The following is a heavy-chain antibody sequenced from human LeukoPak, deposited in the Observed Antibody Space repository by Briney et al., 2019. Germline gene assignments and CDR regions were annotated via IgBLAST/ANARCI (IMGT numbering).Heavy chain of an antibody. CDR2: IFYSGST. CDR3: AKSNGYGLIDI. CDR1: GFTFGIYN. D-gene: IGHD3-10*01. V-gene: IGHV4-59*12. J-gene: IGHJ3*02. Sequence: GSLRLSCTGSGFTFGIYNMFWVRQPPGKALEWIGNIFYSGSTYYSPSLKSRVTISLDTSRNQFSLKLNSVTAADTAVYYCAKSNGYGLIDIWGQGTMVTVSS.